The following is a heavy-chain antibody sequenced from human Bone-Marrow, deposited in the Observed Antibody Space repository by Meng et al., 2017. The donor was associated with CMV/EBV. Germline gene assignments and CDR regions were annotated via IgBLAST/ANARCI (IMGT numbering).Heavy chain of an antibody. V-gene: IGHV3-13*01. CDR3: AKSWGYCSSTSCYGGGMDV. D-gene: IGHD2-2*01. CDR2: IGTAGDT. J-gene: IGHJ6*02. Sequence: GGSLRLSCAASGFTFSSYDMHWVRQATGKGLEWVSAIGTAGDTYYPGSVKGRFTISRENAKNSLYLQMNSLRAGDTAVYYCAKSWGYCSSTSCYGGGMDVWGQGTTVTVSS. CDR1: GFTFSSYD.